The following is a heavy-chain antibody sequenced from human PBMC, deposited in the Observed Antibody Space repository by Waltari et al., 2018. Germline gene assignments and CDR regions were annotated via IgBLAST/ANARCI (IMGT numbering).Heavy chain of an antibody. V-gene: IGHV3-9*01. CDR3: AKDKAVTTLYYFDY. CDR1: GFTFDDYA. J-gene: IGHJ4*02. CDR2: ISWNSGSI. D-gene: IGHD4-17*01. Sequence: EVQLVESGGGLVQPGRSLRLSCAASGFTFDDYAMHWVRQAPGKGLEWVSGISWNSGSIGYADSVKGRFTISGDNAKNSLYLQMNSLRAEDTALYYCAKDKAVTTLYYFDYWGQGTLVTVSS.